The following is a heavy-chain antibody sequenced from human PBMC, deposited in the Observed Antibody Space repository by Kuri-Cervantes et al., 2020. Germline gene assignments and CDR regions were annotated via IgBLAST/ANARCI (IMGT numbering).Heavy chain of an antibody. CDR3: ARDGVQGVIHGVYDYIWGSYRYTGFYDY. CDR2: IWYDGSNK. J-gene: IGHJ4*02. D-gene: IGHD3-16*02. V-gene: IGHV3-33*01. Sequence: GGSLRLSCAASGFTFSSYGMHWVRQAPGKGLEWVAVIWYDGSNKYYADSVKGRFTISRDNAKNSLYLQMNSLRAEDTAVYYCARDGVQGVIHGVYDYIWGSYRYTGFYDYWGQGTLVTVSS. CDR1: GFTFSSYG.